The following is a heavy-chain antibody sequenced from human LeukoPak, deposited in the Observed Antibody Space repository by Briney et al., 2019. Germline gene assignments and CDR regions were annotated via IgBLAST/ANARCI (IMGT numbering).Heavy chain of an antibody. CDR2: TYYSGST. CDR1: GGSISSYY. Sequence: PSETLSLTCTVSGGSISSYYWSWLRQPPGKGLEWIGYTYYSGSTNYNSSLKSRVTISVDTSKNQFSLKLSSVTAADTAVYYCARASVAFDPWGQGTLVTVSS. CDR3: ARASVAFDP. V-gene: IGHV4-59*01. D-gene: IGHD2-15*01. J-gene: IGHJ5*02.